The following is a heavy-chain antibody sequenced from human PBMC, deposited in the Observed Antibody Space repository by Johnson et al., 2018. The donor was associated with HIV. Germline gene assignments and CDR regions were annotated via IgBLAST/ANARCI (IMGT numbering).Heavy chain of an antibody. CDR1: GFTFSGYD. Sequence: QVQLVESGGGVVQPGRSLRLSCAASGFTFSGYDMHWVRQAPGKGLEWVALISYDGSNKYHADSVKGRFTISRDNSKNTLYLQMNSLRPEDTAAYYCATIAAHGAAFDIWGQGTMVTVSS. D-gene: IGHD6-25*01. CDR3: ATIAAHGAAFDI. CDR2: ISYDGSNK. V-gene: IGHV3-30*03. J-gene: IGHJ3*02.